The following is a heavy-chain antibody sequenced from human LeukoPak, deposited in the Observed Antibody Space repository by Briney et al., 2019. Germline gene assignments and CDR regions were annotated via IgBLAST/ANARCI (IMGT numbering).Heavy chain of an antibody. CDR1: GFTFRSYG. V-gene: IGHV3-30*18. CDR2: ISFDGSDK. J-gene: IGHJ4*02. D-gene: IGHD3-9*01. Sequence: GGSLRLSCAASGFTFRSYGMHWVRQAPGKGLERAAVISFDGSDKYFADSVKGRFTISRDNSKNTLYLQMDSLRAEDTAVYYCAKSSPILRYFDWLSGMDYWGQGTLVTVSS. CDR3: AKSSPILRYFDWLSGMDY.